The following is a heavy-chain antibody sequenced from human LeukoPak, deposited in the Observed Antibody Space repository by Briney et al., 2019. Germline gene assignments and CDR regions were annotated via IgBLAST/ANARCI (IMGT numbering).Heavy chain of an antibody. CDR1: GYTFTGYY. Sequence: ASVKVSCKASGYTFTGYYMHWVRQAPGQGLEWMGWINPNSGGTNYAQKFQGRVTMTRDTSISTAYMELSRLRSDDTAVYYCARDRSSGENFDYWGQGTLVTVSS. J-gene: IGHJ4*02. CDR2: INPNSGGT. D-gene: IGHD6-19*01. V-gene: IGHV1-2*02. CDR3: ARDRSSGENFDY.